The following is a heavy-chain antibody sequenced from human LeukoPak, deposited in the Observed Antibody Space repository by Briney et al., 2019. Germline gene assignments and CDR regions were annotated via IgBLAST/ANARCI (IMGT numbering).Heavy chain of an antibody. CDR2: IRYDGSNK. V-gene: IGHV3-30*02. J-gene: IGHJ6*03. CDR3: AKMVRGVINGYYYYYYYMDV. D-gene: IGHD3-10*01. CDR1: GFTFSSYG. Sequence: PGGSLRLSCAASGFTFSSYGMHWVRQAPGKGLEWVAFIRYDGSNKYYAGSVKGRFTISRDNSKNTLYLQMNSLRAEDTAVYYCAKMVRGVINGYYYYYYYMDVWGKGTTVTISS.